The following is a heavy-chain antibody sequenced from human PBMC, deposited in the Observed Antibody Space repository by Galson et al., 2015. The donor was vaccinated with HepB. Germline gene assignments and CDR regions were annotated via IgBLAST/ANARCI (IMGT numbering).Heavy chain of an antibody. CDR1: RFTFSAYW. D-gene: IGHD4-23*01. V-gene: IGHV3-74*01. Sequence: SLRLSCAASRFTFSAYWMHWVRQIPGKGLVWVSRINTDGSSISYADSVKGRFTISRDNAKNTVYLQMNNLRAEDTAVYYCARPLNGGNSIVAFDVWGQGTMVTISS. J-gene: IGHJ3*01. CDR3: ARPLNGGNSIVAFDV. CDR2: INTDGSSI.